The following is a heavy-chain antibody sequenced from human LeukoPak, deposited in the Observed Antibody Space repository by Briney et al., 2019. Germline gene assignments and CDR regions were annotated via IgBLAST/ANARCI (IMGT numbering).Heavy chain of an antibody. D-gene: IGHD2-15*01. Sequence: GGSLRLSCAASGFTFSSYWMSWVRQAPGKGLEWVANIKQDGSEKYYVDSVKGRFTISRDNAKNSLYLQMNSLRAEDTAVYYCARARRGYWSGGSCYRGLNYFDYWGQGTLVTVSS. CDR1: GFTFSSYW. J-gene: IGHJ4*02. CDR3: ARARRGYWSGGSCYRGLNYFDY. CDR2: IKQDGSEK. V-gene: IGHV3-7*01.